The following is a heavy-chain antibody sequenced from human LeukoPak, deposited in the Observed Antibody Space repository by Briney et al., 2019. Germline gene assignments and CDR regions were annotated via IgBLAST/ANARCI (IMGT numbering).Heavy chain of an antibody. D-gene: IGHD5-18*01. V-gene: IGHV3-23*01. CDR1: AFTFSSYA. J-gene: IGHJ4*02. CDR3: ASGGLGYSYAYFDY. Sequence: PGGSLRLSCAASAFTFSSYAMSWVRQAPGKGLEWVSTISGSGTNTYYADSVKGRFTISRDNSKNTLYLQMSSLRAEDTAAYYCASGGLGYSYAYFDYWGQGTLVTVFS. CDR2: ISGSGTNT.